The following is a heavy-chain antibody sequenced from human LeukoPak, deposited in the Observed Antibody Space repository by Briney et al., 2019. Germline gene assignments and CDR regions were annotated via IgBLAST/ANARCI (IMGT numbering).Heavy chain of an antibody. Sequence: PSETLSLTCTVSGGSISSGGYYWSWIRQHPGKGLEWIGYIYYSGSTYYNPSLKSRVTISVDTSKNQFPLKLSSVTAADTAVYYCARDASGRGTDYWGQGTLVTASS. CDR2: IYYSGST. CDR1: GGSISSGGYY. V-gene: IGHV4-31*03. J-gene: IGHJ4*02. D-gene: IGHD5-24*01. CDR3: ARDASGRGTDY.